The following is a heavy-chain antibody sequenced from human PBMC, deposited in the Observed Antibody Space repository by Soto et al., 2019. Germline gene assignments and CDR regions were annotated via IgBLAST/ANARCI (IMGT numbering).Heavy chain of an antibody. CDR3: ARGDRISIFGVKSWLDP. D-gene: IGHD3-3*01. V-gene: IGHV1-2*02. Sequence: SVKVSCKASGYTFTGYYIHWVRQAPGQGLEWMGWIIPDSGATNYTQKFQGRVTMTSETSTNTAFLELSRLRSDDTAVYFCARGDRISIFGVKSWLDPCGQLTLVTVSS. J-gene: IGHJ5*02. CDR2: IIPDSGAT. CDR1: GYTFTGYY.